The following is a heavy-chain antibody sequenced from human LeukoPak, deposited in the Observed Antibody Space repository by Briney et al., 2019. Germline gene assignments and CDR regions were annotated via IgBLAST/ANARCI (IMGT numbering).Heavy chain of an antibody. CDR1: GYTFTGYY. CDR3: AGNYDILTGFHNWFDP. Sequence: ASVKVSCKASGYTFTGYYMHWVRQAPGQGLEWMGWTNPNSGGTNYAQKFQGRVTMTRGTSISTAYMELSRLRSDDTAVYYCAGNYDILTGFHNWFDPWGQGTLVTVSS. V-gene: IGHV1-2*02. D-gene: IGHD3-9*01. CDR2: TNPNSGGT. J-gene: IGHJ5*02.